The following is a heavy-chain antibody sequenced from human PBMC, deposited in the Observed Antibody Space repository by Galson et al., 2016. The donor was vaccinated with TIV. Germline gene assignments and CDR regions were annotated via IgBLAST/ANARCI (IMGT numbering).Heavy chain of an antibody. CDR1: GFTFSAYA. Sequence: SLRLSCAASGFTFSAYAMTWVRQGPGKGLEWVSLVSGSGYSTYYADSVKGRFTISRDNSKNTVYLQLSGLKADDTAVYYCAKGAAWDTSMGWLGFWFAYWGHGTPVTVSS. J-gene: IGHJ4*01. D-gene: IGHD5-18*01. CDR2: VSGSGYST. V-gene: IGHV3-23*01. CDR3: AKGAAWDTSMGWLGFWFAY.